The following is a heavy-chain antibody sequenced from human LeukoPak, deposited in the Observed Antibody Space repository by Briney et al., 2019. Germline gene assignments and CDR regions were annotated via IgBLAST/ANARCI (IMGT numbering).Heavy chain of an antibody. Sequence: KTSETLSLTCTVSGGSISNSNYYSGWIRQPPGKGLEWIGSIYYSGSAYYNPSLKSRVTISVDTSKNQFSLKLSSVTAADTAVYCCATQHADPYESSGYYCDYWGQGTLVTVSS. V-gene: IGHV4-39*01. D-gene: IGHD3-22*01. CDR2: IYYSGSA. J-gene: IGHJ4*02. CDR1: GGSISNSNYY. CDR3: ATQHADPYESSGYYCDY.